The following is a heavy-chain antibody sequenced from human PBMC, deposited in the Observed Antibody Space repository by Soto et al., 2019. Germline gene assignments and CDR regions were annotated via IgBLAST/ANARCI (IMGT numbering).Heavy chain of an antibody. Sequence: LQLQESGPGLVKPSETLSLTCTVSGGSISSSSYFWGWIRQPPRKGPEWIGHIYYSGNTYHNPSLKSRATISVATSKNQFSLKLTSVTAADTSVYYCARLLSPRIAATGGVDYWGQGTLVTVSS. V-gene: IGHV4-39*01. D-gene: IGHD6-13*01. CDR1: GGSISSSSYF. J-gene: IGHJ4*02. CDR3: ARLLSPRIAATGGVDY. CDR2: IYYSGNT.